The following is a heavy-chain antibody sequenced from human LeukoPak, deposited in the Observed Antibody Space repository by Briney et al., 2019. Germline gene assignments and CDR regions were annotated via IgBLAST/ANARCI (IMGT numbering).Heavy chain of an antibody. CDR3: ARTGIVGATPYNWFDP. CDR2: INPNSGGT. D-gene: IGHD1-26*01. V-gene: IGHV1-2*02. J-gene: IGHJ5*02. Sequence: ASVKVSCKASGYTFTGYYIHWVRQAPGQGLEWMGWINPNSGGTNHAQKFQGRVTMTRDTSISTAYMELSGLRSDDTAVYYCARTGIVGATPYNWFDPWGQGTLVTVSS. CDR1: GYTFTGYY.